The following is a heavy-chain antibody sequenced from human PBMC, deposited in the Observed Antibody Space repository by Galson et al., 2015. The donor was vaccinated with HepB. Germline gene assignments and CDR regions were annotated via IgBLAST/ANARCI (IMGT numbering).Heavy chain of an antibody. D-gene: IGHD2-15*01. CDR2: LFGGGSI. V-gene: IGHV3-66*02. CDR1: GFTVSTNY. CDR3: ARGATPYYFDY. Sequence: SLRLSCAASGFTVSTNYLSWVRQAPGKGLEWVSVLFGGGSIYYADSVKGRFTISRDNSKNTLYLQMNSLRGEDTAVYYCARGATPYYFDYWGPGTLVTVSS. J-gene: IGHJ4*02.